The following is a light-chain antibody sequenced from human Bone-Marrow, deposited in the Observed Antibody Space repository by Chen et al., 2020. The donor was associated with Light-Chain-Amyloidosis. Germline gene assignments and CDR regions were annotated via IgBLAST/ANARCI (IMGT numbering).Light chain of an antibody. V-gene: IGLV3-21*02. CDR2: DDS. CDR3: QVWDRSSDRPV. CDR1: NIGSTS. J-gene: IGLJ3*02. Sequence: SYVLTPPSSASVAPGQTATIACGGNNIGSTSVHWYQQTPGQAPLLVVYDDSDRPSGIPERLSDSNSGNTATLTISRVEAGDEADYYCQVWDRSSDRPVFGGGTKLTVL.